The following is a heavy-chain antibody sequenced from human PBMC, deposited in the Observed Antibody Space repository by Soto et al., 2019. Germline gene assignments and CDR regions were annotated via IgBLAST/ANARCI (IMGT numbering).Heavy chain of an antibody. Sequence: SVKVSCKASGGTFSSYTISWVRQAPGQGLEWMGRIIPILGIANYAQKFQGRVTITADKSTSTAYMELSSLRSEDTAVYYCARAVVELLFNPNAYYYYGMDVWG. D-gene: IGHD2-21*02. CDR2: IIPILGIA. J-gene: IGHJ6*02. CDR1: GGTFSSYT. CDR3: ARAVVELLFNPNAYYYYGMDV. V-gene: IGHV1-69*02.